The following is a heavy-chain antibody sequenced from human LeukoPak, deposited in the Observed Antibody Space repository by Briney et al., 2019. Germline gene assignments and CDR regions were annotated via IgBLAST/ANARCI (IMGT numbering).Heavy chain of an antibody. D-gene: IGHD3-22*01. CDR1: GFTFSSYE. CDR2: ISFSGSTI. J-gene: IGHJ1*01. V-gene: IGHV3-48*03. Sequence: PGGSLRLSCAASGFTFSSYEMNWVRQAPGKGLEWVSYISFSGSTIYYADSVKGRFTIPRDNAKNSLYVQMNSLRAEDAAVYYCARGGYYDSSGYYYVGYFHHWGQGTLVTVSS. CDR3: ARGGYYDSSGYYYVGYFHH.